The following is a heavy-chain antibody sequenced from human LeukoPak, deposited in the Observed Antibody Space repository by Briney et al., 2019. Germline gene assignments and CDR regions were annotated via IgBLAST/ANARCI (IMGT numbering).Heavy chain of an antibody. J-gene: IGHJ4*02. D-gene: IGHD6-19*01. CDR2: ITGSSTPI. Sequence: GGSLRLSCEASGFNFNIYSMNWVRQAPGKGLEWVSYITGSSTPIYYGDSVKGRFTISRDSAKNSLYLQMNSLRVEDTAVYYCARGLQWGFDWWGQGILVTVSS. V-gene: IGHV3-48*01. CDR1: GFNFNIYS. CDR3: ARGLQWGFDW.